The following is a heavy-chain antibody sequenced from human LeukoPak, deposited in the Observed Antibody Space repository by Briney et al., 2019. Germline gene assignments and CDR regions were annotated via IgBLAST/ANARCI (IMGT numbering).Heavy chain of an antibody. J-gene: IGHJ5*02. CDR3: TRHKSGIDWFDP. V-gene: IGHV4-39*01. CDR2: ICYTGNT. Sequence: SETLSLTCTLSGDSISSSGYCWGWIRQPPGKGLECVGVICYTGNTYYNPSLKSRVTISVDTSKNQFSLRLSSVTAADTAVYYCTRHKSGIDWFDPWGQGTLVTVSS. D-gene: IGHD1-14*01. CDR1: GDSISSSGYC.